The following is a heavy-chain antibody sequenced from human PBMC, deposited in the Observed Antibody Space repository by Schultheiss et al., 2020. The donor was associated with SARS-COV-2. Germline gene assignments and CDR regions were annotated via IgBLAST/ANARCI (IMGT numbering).Heavy chain of an antibody. J-gene: IGHJ6*03. CDR1: GGSISSYY. CDR2: IYYSGRA. D-gene: IGHD6-19*01. V-gene: IGHV4-59*12. Sequence: SETLSLTCTVSGGSISSYYWSWIRQPPGKGLEWIGYIYYSGRAYYNPSLKSRVTISVDTSKNQFSLKLSSVTAADTAVYYCASGRVPDYLDVWGKGTTVTVSS. CDR3: ASGRVPDYLDV.